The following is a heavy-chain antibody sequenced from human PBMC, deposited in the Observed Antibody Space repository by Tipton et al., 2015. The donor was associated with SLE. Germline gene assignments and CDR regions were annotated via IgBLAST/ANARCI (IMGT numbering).Heavy chain of an antibody. Sequence: SLRLSCVASGFTFRSSSMAWVRRAPGRGLEWVSSIYYGAKRYSRDSVRGRFTISRDDSKNTVDLQMDSLTSDDTGIYYCAKGGHNCGGSGCKFDPWGQGTLVTVSS. CDR2: IYYGAKR. CDR1: GFTFRSSS. CDR3: AKGGHNCGGSGCKFDP. J-gene: IGHJ5*02. V-gene: IGHV3-23*03. D-gene: IGHD2-21*01.